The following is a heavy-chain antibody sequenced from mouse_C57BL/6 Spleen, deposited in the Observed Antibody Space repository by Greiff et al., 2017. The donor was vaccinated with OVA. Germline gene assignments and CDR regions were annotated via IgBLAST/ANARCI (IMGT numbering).Heavy chain of an antibody. Sequence: VQLQQSGAELVKPGASVKISCKASGYAFSSYWMNWVKQRPGKGLEWIGQIYPGDGDTNYNGKFKGKATLTADKSSSTAYMQLSSLTSEDSAVYCCARQDGSSGWYVDVWGTGTTVTVSS. CDR1: GYAFSSYW. V-gene: IGHV1-80*01. CDR3: ARQDGSSGWYVDV. CDR2: IYPGDGDT. D-gene: IGHD1-1*01. J-gene: IGHJ1*03.